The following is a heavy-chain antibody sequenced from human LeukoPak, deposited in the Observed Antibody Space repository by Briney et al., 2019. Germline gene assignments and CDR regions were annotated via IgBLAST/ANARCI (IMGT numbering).Heavy chain of an antibody. CDR3: ARLIAAAGTTLLYYYYYMDV. J-gene: IGHJ6*03. V-gene: IGHV1-46*01. CDR2: INPSGGST. Sequence: GASVKVSCKASGYTFTSYYMHWVRQAPGQGLEWMGIINPSGGSTSYAQKFQGRVTITADESTSTAYMELSSLRSEDTAVYYCARLIAAAGTTLLYYYYYMDVWGKGTTVTVSS. CDR1: GYTFTSYY. D-gene: IGHD6-13*01.